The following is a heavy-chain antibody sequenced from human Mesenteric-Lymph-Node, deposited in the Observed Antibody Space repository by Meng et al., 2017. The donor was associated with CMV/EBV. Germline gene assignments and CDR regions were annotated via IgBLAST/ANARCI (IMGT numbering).Heavy chain of an antibody. D-gene: IGHD6-13*01. J-gene: IGHJ4*02. V-gene: IGHV4-4*02. Sequence: GGSISSSNWWSWVRQPPGKGLEWIGEIYHSGSTNYNPSLKSRVTISVDKFKNQFSLKLSSVTAADTAVYYCARKYSSSWYTALGFDYWGQGTLVTVSS. CDR1: GGSISSSNW. CDR2: IYHSGST. CDR3: ARKYSSSWYTALGFDY.